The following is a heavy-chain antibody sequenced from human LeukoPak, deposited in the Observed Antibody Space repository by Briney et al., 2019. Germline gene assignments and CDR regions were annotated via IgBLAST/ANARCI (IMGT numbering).Heavy chain of an antibody. D-gene: IGHD3-16*01. Sequence: GGSLRLSCAASGLTFNTYAMSWVRQAPGKGLEWVSSITSSGDDTFYAETVQGGFTISRDNSMKTLSLHMNSLGLEDTALYYCVSDWGLYNWGQRTL. J-gene: IGHJ4*02. CDR2: ITSSGDDT. CDR3: VSDWGLYN. V-gene: IGHV3-23*01. CDR1: GLTFNTYA.